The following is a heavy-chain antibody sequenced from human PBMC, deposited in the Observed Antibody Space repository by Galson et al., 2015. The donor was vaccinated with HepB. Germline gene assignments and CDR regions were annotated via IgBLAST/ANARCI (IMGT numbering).Heavy chain of an antibody. Sequence: SETLSLTCTVSGGSISSYYWSWIRQPPGKGLEWIGYIYYTGRTNYNPFLKSRVTISVDTSKDQFSLKLTSVTAADTAVYYCARHDYGDSTLDYWGQGTLVTVSS. CDR1: GGSISSYY. J-gene: IGHJ4*02. CDR3: ARHDYGDSTLDY. V-gene: IGHV4-59*08. CDR2: IYYTGRT. D-gene: IGHD4-17*01.